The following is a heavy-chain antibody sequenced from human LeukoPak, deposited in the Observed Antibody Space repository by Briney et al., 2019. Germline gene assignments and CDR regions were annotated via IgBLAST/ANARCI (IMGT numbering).Heavy chain of an antibody. Sequence: ASVKVSCKASGYTFTGYYMHWVRQAPGQGLEWMGWINPNTGGTNYAQNFQGRVTMTRDASISTAYMELSRLKSDDTAVYYCARGPTVTTDYWGRGTLVTVSS. V-gene: IGHV1-2*02. D-gene: IGHD4-17*01. CDR3: ARGPTVTTDY. CDR2: INPNTGGT. J-gene: IGHJ4*02. CDR1: GYTFTGYY.